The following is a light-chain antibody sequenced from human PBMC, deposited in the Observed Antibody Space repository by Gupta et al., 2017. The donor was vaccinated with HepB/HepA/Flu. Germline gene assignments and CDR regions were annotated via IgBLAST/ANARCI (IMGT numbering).Light chain of an antibody. Sequence: SYVLPQPPSGPVAPGETASVTCGGNNIGSKSVHWYQQTPGQAPVLVVYDDSDRPSGIPDRFSGSNSGNTATLTISRVEGGDEADYYCQVWDSSSDHRVFGGGTRLTVL. CDR3: QVWDSSSDHRV. V-gene: IGLV3-21*02. CDR2: DDS. CDR1: NIGSKS. J-gene: IGLJ2*01.